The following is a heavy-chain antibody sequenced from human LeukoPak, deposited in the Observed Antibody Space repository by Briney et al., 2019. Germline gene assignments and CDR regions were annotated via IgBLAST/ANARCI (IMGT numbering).Heavy chain of an antibody. CDR1: GGSISSSSYY. D-gene: IGHD3-22*01. J-gene: IGHJ3*02. Sequence: SETLSLTCTVSGGSISSSSYYWGWIRQPPGKGLEWIGIIYYSGSTYYNPSLKSRVTLSVDTSKNQFSLKLSSVTAADTAVYYCARNYYDSSGYYKAVVAFDIWGQGTMVTVSS. V-gene: IGHV4-39*07. CDR3: ARNYYDSSGYYKAVVAFDI. CDR2: IYYSGST.